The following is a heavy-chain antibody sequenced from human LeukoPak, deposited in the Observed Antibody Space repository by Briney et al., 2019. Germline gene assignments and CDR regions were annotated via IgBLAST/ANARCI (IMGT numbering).Heavy chain of an antibody. V-gene: IGHV3-23*01. Sequence: GGSLRLSCAVSGITLSNYGMSWVRQAPGKGLDWVAGISDSGGRTNYADSVKGRFTVSRDNSRNTLYLPMNSLRAEDTAVYYCVKDRGGSPFYGMDVWGQGTTVTVSS. CDR1: GITLSNYG. D-gene: IGHD1-26*01. J-gene: IGHJ6*02. CDR2: ISDSGGRT. CDR3: VKDRGGSPFYGMDV.